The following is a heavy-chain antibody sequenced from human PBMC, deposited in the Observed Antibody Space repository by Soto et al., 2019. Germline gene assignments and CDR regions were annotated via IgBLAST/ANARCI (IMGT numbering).Heavy chain of an antibody. CDR3: ARGRWEWEPAGY. CDR1: GYTFTGYY. D-gene: IGHD1-26*01. V-gene: IGHV1-2*02. CDR2: INPNSGGT. J-gene: IGHJ4*02. Sequence: ASGEVSCKASGYTFTGYYMHWVRQAPGQGLEWMGWINPNSGGTNYAQKFQGRVTMTRDTSISTAYMELSRLRSGDTAVYYCARGRWEWEPAGYWGQGTLVTVSS.